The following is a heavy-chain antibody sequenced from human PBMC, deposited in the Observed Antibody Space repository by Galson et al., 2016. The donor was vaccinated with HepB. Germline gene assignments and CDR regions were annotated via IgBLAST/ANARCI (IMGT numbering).Heavy chain of an antibody. CDR3: ARELKEGRWSLWYFEL. CDR2: INHSGST. Sequence: ETLSLTCAVYGGSFSGYYWSWIRQPPGKGLEWIGEINHSGSTNYNPSLKSRVTMSVDTSKNQFSLILSSVTAADTAVYYCARELKEGRWSLWYFELWGRGTLVTVSS. D-gene: IGHD4-23*01. CDR1: GGSFSGYY. J-gene: IGHJ2*01. V-gene: IGHV4-34*01.